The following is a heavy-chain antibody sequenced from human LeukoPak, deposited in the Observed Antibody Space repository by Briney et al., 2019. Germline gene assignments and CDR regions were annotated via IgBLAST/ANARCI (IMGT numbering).Heavy chain of an antibody. CDR3: ARGSGYDSRYYFDY. J-gene: IGHJ4*02. D-gene: IGHD5-12*01. CDR1: GGSISSYY. CDR2: IYTSGST. Sequence: SETLSLTCTVSGGSISSYYWSWIRQPAGKGLEWIGLIYTSGSTNYNPSLKSRVTMSVDTSKNQFSLKLSSVTAADTAVYYCARGSGYDSRYYFDYWGQGTLVTVSS. V-gene: IGHV4-4*07.